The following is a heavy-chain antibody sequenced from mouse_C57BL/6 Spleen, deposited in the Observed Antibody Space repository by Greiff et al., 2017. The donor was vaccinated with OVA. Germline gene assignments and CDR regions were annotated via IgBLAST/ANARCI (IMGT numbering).Heavy chain of an antibody. CDR1: GYTFTSYG. V-gene: IGHV1-81*01. CDR3: AREGLYDGYLPRAMDY. CDR2: IYPRSGNT. D-gene: IGHD2-3*01. Sequence: VQLQQSGAELARPGASVKLSCKASGYTFTSYGISWVKQRTGQGLEWIGEIYPRSGNTYYNEKFKGKATLTADKSSSTAYMELRSLTSEDSAVYFCAREGLYDGYLPRAMDYWGQGTSVTVSS. J-gene: IGHJ4*01.